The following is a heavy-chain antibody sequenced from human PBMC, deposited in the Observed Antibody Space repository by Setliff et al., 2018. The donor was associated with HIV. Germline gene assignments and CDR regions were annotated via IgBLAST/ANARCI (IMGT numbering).Heavy chain of an antibody. D-gene: IGHD1-20*01. CDR3: AKSFNSGPTNWNIDV. CDR1: GFSFADYS. J-gene: IGHJ6*03. V-gene: IGHV3-23*01. CDR2: INRASGT. Sequence: GGSLRLSCAASGFSFADYSMTWVRQSPGRGLEWVSSINRASGTFYSESVKGRFTVSRDNSKSTWSLQVSRLTADDTALYYCAKSFNSGPTNWNIDVWGTGTTVTISS.